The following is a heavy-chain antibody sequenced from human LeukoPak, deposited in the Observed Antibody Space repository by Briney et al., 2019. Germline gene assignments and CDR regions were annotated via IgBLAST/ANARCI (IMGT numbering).Heavy chain of an antibody. CDR1: GFTFSSYA. V-gene: IGHV3-23*01. CDR3: ARIGYSISWSGDY. D-gene: IGHD6-13*01. CDR2: ISGSGGST. Sequence: GGSLRLSRAASGFTFSSYAMNWVRQAPGKGLEWVSTISGSGGSTYYADSVKGRFSISRDNSKNTLYLQMNGLRVEDTAVYYCARIGYSISWSGDYWGQGSLVTVSS. J-gene: IGHJ4*02.